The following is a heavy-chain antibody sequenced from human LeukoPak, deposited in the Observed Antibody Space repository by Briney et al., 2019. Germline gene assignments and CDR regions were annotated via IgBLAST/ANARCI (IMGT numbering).Heavy chain of an antibody. Sequence: ASVKVSCKASGYTFTNYTLNWVRQAPGQRLEWMGWINAGNGNTKYSQKFQGRVTITRDASASTAYMELSSLRSEDTAVYYCARKTVTYYYYYGMDVWGQGTTVTVSS. J-gene: IGHJ6*02. V-gene: IGHV1-3*01. CDR3: ARKTVTYYYYYGMDV. D-gene: IGHD4-11*01. CDR2: INAGNGNT. CDR1: GYTFTNYT.